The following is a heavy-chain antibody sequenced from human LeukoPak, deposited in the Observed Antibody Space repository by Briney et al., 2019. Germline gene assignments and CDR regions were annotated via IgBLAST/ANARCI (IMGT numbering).Heavy chain of an antibody. Sequence: PSETLSLTCTVSGGSISSYYWSWIRQPPGKGVEWIGYIHYRGSTNYNPSLNSRVTTSIDTSMNQLSLTLVSVTAADTAVYFCARHHDGGPKLRLDFWGLGVLVTVSS. D-gene: IGHD2-15*01. CDR3: ARHHDGGPKLRLDF. J-gene: IGHJ4*02. V-gene: IGHV4-59*08. CDR1: GGSISSYY. CDR2: IHYRGST.